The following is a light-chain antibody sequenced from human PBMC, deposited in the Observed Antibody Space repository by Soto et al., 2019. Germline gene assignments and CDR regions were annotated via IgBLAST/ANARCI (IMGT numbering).Light chain of an antibody. V-gene: IGKV1-33*01. Sequence: DIEMTQSPSSLSASVGDRVTITWPASQDINNYLNWYQQKPGKAPKLLIYDPSNLQTGAPPRFSASASGTEFTPTTTGLLPEDCAAYHCQQLYTLPFTSGQGPRLEI. CDR3: QQLYTLPFT. J-gene: IGKJ5*01. CDR1: QDINNY. CDR2: DPS.